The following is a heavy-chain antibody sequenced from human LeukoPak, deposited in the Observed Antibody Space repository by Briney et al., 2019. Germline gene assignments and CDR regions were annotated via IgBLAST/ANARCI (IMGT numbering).Heavy chain of an antibody. J-gene: IGHJ4*02. D-gene: IGHD3-22*01. V-gene: IGHV3-9*01. CDR1: GFTFDDYA. Sequence: PGGSLRLSCAASGFTFDDYAMHWVRQAPGKGLEWVSGISWNSGSIGYAVSVKGRFTISRDNAKNSLYLQMNSLRAEDTALYYCAKGGYYDSSGYPDYWGQGTLVTVSS. CDR3: AKGGYYDSSGYPDY. CDR2: ISWNSGSI.